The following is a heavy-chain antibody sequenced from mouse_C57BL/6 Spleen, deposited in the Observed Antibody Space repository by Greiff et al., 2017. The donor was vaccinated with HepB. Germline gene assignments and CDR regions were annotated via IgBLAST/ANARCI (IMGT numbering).Heavy chain of an antibody. V-gene: IGHV5-16*01. CDR1: GFTFSDYY. Sequence: DVKLQESEGGLVQPGSSMKLSCTASGFTFSDYYMAWVRQVPEKGLEWVANINYDGSSTYYLDSLKSRFIISRDNAKNILYLQMSSLKSEDTATYYCARGRQGVFDYWGQGTTLTVSS. J-gene: IGHJ2*01. CDR2: INYDGSST. D-gene: IGHD3-2*01. CDR3: ARGRQGVFDY.